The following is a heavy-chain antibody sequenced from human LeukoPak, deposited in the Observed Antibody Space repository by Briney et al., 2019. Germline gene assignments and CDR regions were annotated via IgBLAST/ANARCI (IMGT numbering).Heavy chain of an antibody. J-gene: IGHJ6*03. V-gene: IGHV4-39*07. Sequence: SETLSLTCTVSGGSISSDNYYWSWIRQPPGKGLEWIGEINHSGSTNYNPSPKSRVTISVDTSKNQFSLKLSSVTAADTAVYYCARRRRHGDRLYYYYYYMDVWGKGTTVTVSS. D-gene: IGHD3-3*01. CDR1: GGSISSDNYY. CDR2: INHSGST. CDR3: ARRRRHGDRLYYYYYYMDV.